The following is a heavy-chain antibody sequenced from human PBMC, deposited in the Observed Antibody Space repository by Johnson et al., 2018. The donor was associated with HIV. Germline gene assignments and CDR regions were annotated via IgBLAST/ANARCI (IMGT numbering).Heavy chain of an antibody. CDR3: AKGPLQWELLQAFDI. CDR1: GFMFSGYG. CDR2: ISYDGSDK. J-gene: IGHJ3*02. Sequence: QVQLVESGGGVVQPGRSLRLSCAASGFMFSGYGLHWVRQAPGKGLEWVAVISYDGSDKYYADSVKGRFTISRDNSKNTLYLQMNSLRAEDTAVYYCAKGPLQWELLQAFDIWGQGTMVTVSS. V-gene: IGHV3-30*04. D-gene: IGHD1-26*01.